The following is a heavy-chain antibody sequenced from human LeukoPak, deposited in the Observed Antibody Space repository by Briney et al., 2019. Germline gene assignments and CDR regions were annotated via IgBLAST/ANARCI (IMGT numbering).Heavy chain of an antibody. J-gene: IGHJ4*02. CDR1: GVTFSSYW. D-gene: IGHD3-16*02. Sequence: GGSLRLSCAASGVTFSSYWMHWVRQAPGKGLVWVSAISGSGGSTYYADSVKGRFTTSRDNSKNTLYLQMNSLRAEDTAVYYCAKGGRDDYVWGSYRPHAGYYFDYWGQGTLVTVSS. CDR2: ISGSGGST. CDR3: AKGGRDDYVWGSYRPHAGYYFDY. V-gene: IGHV3-23*01.